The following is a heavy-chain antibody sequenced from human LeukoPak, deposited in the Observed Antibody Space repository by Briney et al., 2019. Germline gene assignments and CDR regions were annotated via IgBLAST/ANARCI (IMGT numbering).Heavy chain of an antibody. J-gene: IGHJ4*02. CDR3: ARGGSWFRDLSGYYFDY. V-gene: IGHV4-59*01. D-gene: IGHD3-10*01. CDR2: IYYVGGT. Sequence: SETLSLTCTVSGGSLSSDYWSWIRQPPGKGLEWIGYIYYVGGTNYNPSLKSRVTISLDTSMNRFSLKMSSVTPADTAVYYCARGGSWFRDLSGYYFDYWGQGTLVAVSS. CDR1: GGSLSSDY.